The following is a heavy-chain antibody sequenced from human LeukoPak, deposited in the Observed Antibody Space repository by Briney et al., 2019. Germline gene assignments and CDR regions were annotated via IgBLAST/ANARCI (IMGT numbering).Heavy chain of an antibody. CDR3: ARLYYYDPNDAFDI. D-gene: IGHD3-22*01. CDR2: IYYSGST. J-gene: IGHJ3*02. V-gene: IGHV4-59*08. CDR1: GGSFSGYY. Sequence: SVTLSLTCAVYGGSFSGYYWSWIRQPPGKGLEWIGYIYYSGSTNYNPSLKSRVTISVDTSKNQFSLKLSSVTAADTAVYYCARLYYYDPNDAFDIWGQGTMVTVSS.